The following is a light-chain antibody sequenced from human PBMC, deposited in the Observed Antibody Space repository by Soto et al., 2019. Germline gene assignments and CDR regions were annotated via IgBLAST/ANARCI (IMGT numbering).Light chain of an antibody. V-gene: IGKV3-20*01. CDR2: GAS. CDR3: QQYGSSPSWT. CDR1: QSVSSSY. Sequence: EIVLTQSPGTLSLSPGERVTLSCRARQSVSSSYLAWYQQKPGQAPRLLIYGASSRATGIPDRFSGSGSGTDFTLTISRLEPEDFAVYYCQQYGSSPSWTFGQGTKVEMK. J-gene: IGKJ1*01.